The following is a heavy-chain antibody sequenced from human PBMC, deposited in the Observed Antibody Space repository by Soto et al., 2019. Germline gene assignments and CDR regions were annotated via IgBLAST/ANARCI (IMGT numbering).Heavy chain of an antibody. CDR1: GFSLSTSGVG. D-gene: IGHD2-15*01. V-gene: IGHV2-5*02. J-gene: IGHJ3*02. CDR2: IYWDDDK. CDR3: AHSSGGVVVAAPFRFRAKQGGNDAFDI. Sequence: GSGPTLVNPTQTLTLTCTFSGFSLSTSGVGVGWIRQPPGKALEWLALIYWDDDKRYSPSLKSRLTITKDTSKNQVVLTMTNMDPVDTATYYCAHSSGGVVVAAPFRFRAKQGGNDAFDIWGQGTMVTVSS.